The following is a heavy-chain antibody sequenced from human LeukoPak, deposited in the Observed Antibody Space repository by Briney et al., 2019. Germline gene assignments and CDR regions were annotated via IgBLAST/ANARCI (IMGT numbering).Heavy chain of an antibody. CDR1: GHSFSDYS. V-gene: IGHV1-2*06. J-gene: IGHJ4*02. Sequence: ASVKVSCKASGHSFSDYSIHWVRQAPGQGLEWMGRITSNSGGTSYAHNFQGRVAMTRDTSISTAYMEVSGLTSDDTAVYYCARGGSGSGHLYYFDSWGQGTLVSVSS. CDR2: ITSNSGGT. D-gene: IGHD3-10*01. CDR3: ARGGSGSGHLYYFDS.